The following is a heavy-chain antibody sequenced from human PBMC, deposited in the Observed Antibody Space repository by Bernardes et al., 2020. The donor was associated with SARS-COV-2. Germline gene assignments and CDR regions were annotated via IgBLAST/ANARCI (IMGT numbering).Heavy chain of an antibody. J-gene: IGHJ6*02. V-gene: IGHV3-43*02. CDR3: AKDVLAAAGTYFYGVDV. CDR1: GFTFDDYA. CDR2: ISGDGVRT. D-gene: IGHD6-13*01. Sequence: GSLRLSCAASGFTFDDYAMHWVRQAPGKGLAWVSLISGDGVRTSYADSVKNRFTISRDNSRNTLYLQMHSLRAEDTAIYYCAKDVLAAAGTYFYGVDVWGQGTTVTVSS.